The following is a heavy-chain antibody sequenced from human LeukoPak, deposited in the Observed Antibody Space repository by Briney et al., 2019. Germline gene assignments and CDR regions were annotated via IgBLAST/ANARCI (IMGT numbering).Heavy chain of an antibody. CDR2: INHSGST. J-gene: IGHJ6*03. CDR1: GGSFSGYY. Sequence: SETLSLTCAVYGGSFSGYYWSWIRQPPGKGLEWIGEINHSGSTNYNPSLKSRVTISVDTSKNQFSLKLSSVTAADTAVYYCARGVATKYYYYYMDVWGKGTTVTVSS. D-gene: IGHD5-24*01. CDR3: ARGVATKYYYYYMDV. V-gene: IGHV4-34*01.